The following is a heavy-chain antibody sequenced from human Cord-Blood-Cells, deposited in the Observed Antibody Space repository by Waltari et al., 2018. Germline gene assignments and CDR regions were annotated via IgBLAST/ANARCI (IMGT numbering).Heavy chain of an antibody. V-gene: IGHV4-39*01. D-gene: IGHD3-22*01. CDR1: GGSISSSSYY. Sequence: QLQLQESGPGLVKPSETLSLTCTVSGGSISSSSYYWGWIRQPPGKGLEWIGSIYYSGSTDYNPSLKSRVTISVDTSKNQFSLKLSSVTAADTAVYYCARPLDYYDSSGIYAFDIWGQGTMVTVSS. CDR3: ARPLDYYDSSGIYAFDI. J-gene: IGHJ3*02. CDR2: IYYSGST.